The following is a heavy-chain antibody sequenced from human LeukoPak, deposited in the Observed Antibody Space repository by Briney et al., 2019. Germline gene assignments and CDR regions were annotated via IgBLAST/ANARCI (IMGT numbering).Heavy chain of an antibody. J-gene: IGHJ4*02. CDR1: GFTFSDYY. D-gene: IGHD1-26*01. Sequence: GGSLRLSCTASGFTFSDYYMSWIRQAPGKGLEWVSVIYSGGSTYYADSVKGRFTISRDNSKNTLYLQMNSLRAEDTAVYYCARDSGSYLDYWGQGTLVTVSS. V-gene: IGHV3-66*01. CDR3: ARDSGSYLDY. CDR2: IYSGGST.